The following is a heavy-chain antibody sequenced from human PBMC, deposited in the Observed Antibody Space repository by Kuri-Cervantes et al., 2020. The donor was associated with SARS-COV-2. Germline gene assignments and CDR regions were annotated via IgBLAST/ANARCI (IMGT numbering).Heavy chain of an antibody. CDR3: ARGNYYDSSGYFYYYGMDV. CDR2: TRNKANSYTT. D-gene: IGHD3-22*01. Sequence: GGSLRLSCTVSGGSISSGSYYWSWIRQPAGKGLEWVGRTRNKANSYTTEYAASVKGRFTISRDDSKNSLYLQMNSLKTEDTAVYYCARGNYYDSSGYFYYYGMDVWGQGTTVTVSS. CDR1: GGSISSGSYY. J-gene: IGHJ6*02. V-gene: IGHV3-72*01.